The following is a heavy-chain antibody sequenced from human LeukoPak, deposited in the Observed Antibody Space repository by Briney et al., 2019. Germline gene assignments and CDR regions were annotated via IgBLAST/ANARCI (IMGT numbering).Heavy chain of an antibody. CDR2: FSGISTT. CDR1: GFTFSSYA. CDR3: ARKLGGSQCGGDCFFDH. J-gene: IGHJ4*02. D-gene: IGHD2-21*02. Sequence: GGSPRLSCAASGFTFSSYAMSWVRQAPGKGLEWVSTFSGISTTSYADAVKGRVTISRDNSKNTLYLQMDSLRAEDTAVYYCARKLGGSQCGGDCFFDHWGQGTLVVVSS. V-gene: IGHV3-23*01.